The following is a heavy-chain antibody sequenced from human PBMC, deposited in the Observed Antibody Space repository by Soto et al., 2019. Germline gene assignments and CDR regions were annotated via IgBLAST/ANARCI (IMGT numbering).Heavy chain of an antibody. J-gene: IGHJ4*02. Sequence: PSETLFLTCTVSGGSISSYYWSWIRQPPGKGLEWIGYIYYSGSTNYNPSLKSRVTISVDTSKNQFSLKLSSVTAADTAVYYCARARSYGPRNFDYWGQGTLVTVSS. CDR2: IYYSGST. CDR3: ARARSYGPRNFDY. V-gene: IGHV4-59*12. D-gene: IGHD5-18*01. CDR1: GGSISSYY.